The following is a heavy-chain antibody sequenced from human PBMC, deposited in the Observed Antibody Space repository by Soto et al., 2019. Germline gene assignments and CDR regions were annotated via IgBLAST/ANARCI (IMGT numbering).Heavy chain of an antibody. Sequence: SETLSLTCAVYDGSFSDFYWTWIRQRPGKGLEWIGEINHSGTAHYNPSLLRRVTISVDTSKNDFSLRLSSVTAADTAVYYRARLNGYCVSTNCHGYYGMDVWGQGTTVTAP. CDR2: INHSGTA. V-gene: IGHV4-34*01. CDR1: DGSFSDFY. CDR3: ARLNGYCVSTNCHGYYGMDV. D-gene: IGHD2-2*03. J-gene: IGHJ6*02.